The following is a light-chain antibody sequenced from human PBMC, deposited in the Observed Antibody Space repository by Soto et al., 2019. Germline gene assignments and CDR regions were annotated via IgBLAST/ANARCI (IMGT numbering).Light chain of an antibody. CDR1: QSVPGSD. J-gene: IGKJ4*01. V-gene: IGKV3-20*01. CDR3: QQYGPSPLT. CDR2: DVS. Sequence: EVVLTQSPGTLSMSPGDRATLSCRASQSVPGSDVAWYQQKPGQAPRPLIYDVSSRATGTPERFSGSGSGTDFTLNIGRLEPEDFAVYYCQQYGPSPLTFGGGTKVEIK.